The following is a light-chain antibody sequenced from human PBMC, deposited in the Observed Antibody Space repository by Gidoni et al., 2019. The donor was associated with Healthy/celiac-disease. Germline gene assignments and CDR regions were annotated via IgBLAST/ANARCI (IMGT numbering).Light chain of an antibody. Sequence: EVVMTQSPAIVSVSPGDTATLSCRASQAINSNLAWYQQRPGQAPRLLSCGASTRATGIPARFSGSGSGTEFTLTISSLQFEDFAVYYCHQYRNWPSLTFGGGTKVDIK. CDR3: HQYRNWPSLT. V-gene: IGKV3-15*01. CDR2: GAS. J-gene: IGKJ4*01. CDR1: QAINSN.